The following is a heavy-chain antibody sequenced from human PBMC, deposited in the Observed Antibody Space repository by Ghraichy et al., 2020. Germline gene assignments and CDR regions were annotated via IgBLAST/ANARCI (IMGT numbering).Heavy chain of an antibody. V-gene: IGHV4-59*01. CDR2: IYYSGST. D-gene: IGHD6-19*01. J-gene: IGHJ3*02. CDR1: GGSISSYY. Sequence: SETLSLTCTVSGGSISSYYWSWIRQPPGKGLEWIGYIYYSGSTNYNPSLKSRVTISVDTSKNQFSLKLSSVTAVDTAVYYCARVHTTHQWLAPTAGAFDIWGQGTMVTVSS. CDR3: ARVHTTHQWLAPTAGAFDI.